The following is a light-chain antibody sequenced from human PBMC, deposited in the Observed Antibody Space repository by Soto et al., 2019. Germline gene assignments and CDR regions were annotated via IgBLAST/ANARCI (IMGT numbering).Light chain of an antibody. CDR3: QQYGSSET. V-gene: IGKV3-20*01. Sequence: EIVLTHSPGTLSLSPLERARLSFRASQSVSSSYLAWYQQKPGQAPRLLIYGASSRATGIPDRFSGSGSGTDFTLTISRLEPEDFAVYYCQQYGSSETFGQGTKVDIK. J-gene: IGKJ1*01. CDR1: QSVSSSY. CDR2: GAS.